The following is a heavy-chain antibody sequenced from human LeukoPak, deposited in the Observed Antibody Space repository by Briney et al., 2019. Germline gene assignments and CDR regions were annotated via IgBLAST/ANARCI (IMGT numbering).Heavy chain of an antibody. Sequence: SETLSLTCTVSGGSISSSSYYWGWIRQPPGKGLEWIGSIYYSGSTYYNPSLKSRVTISVDTSKNQFSLKLSSVTAADTAVYYCARMDKGYYMDVWGKGTTVTVSS. J-gene: IGHJ6*03. D-gene: IGHD3/OR15-3a*01. V-gene: IGHV4-39*01. CDR2: IYYSGST. CDR3: ARMDKGYYMDV. CDR1: GGSISSSSYY.